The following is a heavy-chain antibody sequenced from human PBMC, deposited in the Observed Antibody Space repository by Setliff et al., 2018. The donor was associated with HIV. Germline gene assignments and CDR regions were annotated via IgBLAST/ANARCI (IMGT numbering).Heavy chain of an antibody. D-gene: IGHD3-22*01. CDR2: ISSGGGT. Sequence: PGGSLRLSCAASGFPFSNYAMSWVRQAPGKGLEWVSAISSGGGTYYADFVKGRFTISRDNSKNTLYLQMNSLRAEDTVVYYCAKGHYSSGDSKQNGFDMWGQGTMVTVSS. CDR3: AKGHYSSGDSKQNGFDM. J-gene: IGHJ3*02. V-gene: IGHV3-23*01. CDR1: GFPFSNYA.